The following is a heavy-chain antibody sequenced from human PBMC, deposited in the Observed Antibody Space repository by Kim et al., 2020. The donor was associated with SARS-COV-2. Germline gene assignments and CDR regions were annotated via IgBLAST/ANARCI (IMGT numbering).Heavy chain of an antibody. CDR2: FDPEDGET. Sequence: ASVKVSCKVSGYTLTELSMHWVRQAPGKGLEWMGGFDPEDGETIYAQKFQGRVTMTEDTSTDTAYMELSSLRSEDTAVYYCATGVAAAGTTDDYYYYYGMDVWGQGTTVTVSS. J-gene: IGHJ6*02. V-gene: IGHV1-24*01. CDR3: ATGVAAAGTTDDYYYYYGMDV. D-gene: IGHD6-13*01. CDR1: GYTLTELS.